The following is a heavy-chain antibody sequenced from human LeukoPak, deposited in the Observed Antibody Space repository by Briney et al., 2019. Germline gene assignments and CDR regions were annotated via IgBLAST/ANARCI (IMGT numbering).Heavy chain of an antibody. Sequence: SETLSLTCSVSGGSISSYYWSWIRQHPGKGLEWIGYIYYSGSTYYNPSLKSRVTISVDTSKNQFSLKLSSVTAADTAVYYCARSRASSSWYYFDYWGQGTLVTVSS. CDR2: IYYSGST. J-gene: IGHJ4*02. CDR1: GGSISSYY. CDR3: ARSRASSSWYYFDY. D-gene: IGHD6-13*01. V-gene: IGHV4-59*06.